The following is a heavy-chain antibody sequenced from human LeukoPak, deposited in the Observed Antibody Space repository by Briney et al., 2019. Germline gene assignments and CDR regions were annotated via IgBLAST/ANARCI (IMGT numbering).Heavy chain of an antibody. CDR3: ARYSPFDIVVVPRGYYYGMDV. Sequence: SETLSLTCTVSGGSISSYYWSWIRQPPGKGLEWIGYIYYSGSTNYNPSLKSRVTISVDTSKNQFSLKLSSVTAADIAVYYCARYSPFDIVVVPRGYYYGMDVGAKGPRVTVSS. CDR1: GGSISSYY. V-gene: IGHV4-59*08. D-gene: IGHD2-2*01. J-gene: IGHJ6*04. CDR2: IYYSGST.